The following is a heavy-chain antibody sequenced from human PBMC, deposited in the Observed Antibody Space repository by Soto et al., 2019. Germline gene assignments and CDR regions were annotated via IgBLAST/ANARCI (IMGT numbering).Heavy chain of an antibody. V-gene: IGHV3-9*01. CDR2: INWNGGSI. CDR1: GFTFDDYA. J-gene: IGHJ4*02. Sequence: LRLSCAASGFTFDDYAMHWVRQAPGKGLEWVSSINWNGGSIAYADSVKGRFTVSRDNAKNSLYLQMNSLRVEDTALYYCAEDMYSSTSWPVNWGQGTLVTVSS. D-gene: IGHD6-6*01. CDR3: AEDMYSSTSWPVN.